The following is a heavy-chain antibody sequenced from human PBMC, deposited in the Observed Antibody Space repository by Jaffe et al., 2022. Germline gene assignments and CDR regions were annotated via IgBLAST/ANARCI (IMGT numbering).Heavy chain of an antibody. Sequence: QVQLQQWGTGLLKPSETVSLTCAVYGGSFSGYSWSWIRQPPGEGLEWIGEINHSGKTNYNPSLKSRVTISVDTSKNQFSLKLRTVTAADTAIYYCARGRDCSGGGCYSSPAYWGQGTLVAVSS. CDR1: GGSFSGYS. CDR2: INHSGKT. D-gene: IGHD2-15*01. CDR3: ARGRDCSGGGCYSSPAY. V-gene: IGHV4-34*01. J-gene: IGHJ4*02.